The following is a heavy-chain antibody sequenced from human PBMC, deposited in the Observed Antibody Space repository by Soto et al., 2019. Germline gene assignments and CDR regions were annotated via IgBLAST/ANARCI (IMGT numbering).Heavy chain of an antibody. D-gene: IGHD2-2*01. CDR1: GGSISSGGYY. V-gene: IGHV4-31*03. Sequence: SETLSLTCTVSGGSISSGGYYWSWIRQHPGKGLEWIGYIYYSGSTYYNPSLKSRVTTTTDTSTSTAYMELRSLRSDDTAVYYCARPLPRYCSSTSCHRYYYMDVWGKGTTVTVSS. CDR2: IYYSGST. CDR3: ARPLPRYCSSTSCHRYYYMDV. J-gene: IGHJ6*03.